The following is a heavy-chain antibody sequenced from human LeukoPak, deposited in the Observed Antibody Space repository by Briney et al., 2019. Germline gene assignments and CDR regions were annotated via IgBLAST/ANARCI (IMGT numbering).Heavy chain of an antibody. CDR3: ARDGRGIYGSGTLGP. J-gene: IGHJ5*02. CDR1: GYTFTGYY. Sequence: ASVKVSCKASGYTFTGYYMLWVRQAPGQGLEWMGWINPNSGGTNYAQKFQVRVTMTRDTSISTAYMELSRLRSDDTAVYYCARDGRGIYGSGTLGPWGQGTLVTVSS. CDR2: INPNSGGT. D-gene: IGHD3-10*01. V-gene: IGHV1-2*02.